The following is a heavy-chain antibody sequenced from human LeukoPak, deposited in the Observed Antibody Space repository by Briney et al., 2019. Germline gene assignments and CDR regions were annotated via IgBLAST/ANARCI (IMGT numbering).Heavy chain of an antibody. Sequence: SETLSLTCTVSGGSISSYYWSWIRQPPGKGLEWIGYIYYSGSTNYNPSLKSRVTISVDTSKNQFSLKLSSVTAADTAVYYCARDRIYYDSRGYHLNHFDYWGQGTLVTVSS. CDR3: ARDRIYYDSRGYHLNHFDY. CDR1: GGSISSYY. V-gene: IGHV4-59*12. J-gene: IGHJ4*02. CDR2: IYYSGST. D-gene: IGHD3-22*01.